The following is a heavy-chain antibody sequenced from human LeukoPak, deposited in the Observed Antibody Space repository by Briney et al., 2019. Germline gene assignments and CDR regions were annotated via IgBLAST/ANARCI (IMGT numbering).Heavy chain of an antibody. V-gene: IGHV4-39*01. CDR1: GGSISSSSYY. Sequence: PSETLSLTCTVSGGSISSSSYYWGWIRQPPGKGLEWFGGIFYTGNTYDNPSLKSRVPISVDTSKNQFSLRLSSVTAADTAVYYCARHRSGWLQSSFDYWGQGTLVTVSS. CDR2: IFYTGNT. CDR3: ARHRSGWLQSSFDY. D-gene: IGHD5-24*01. J-gene: IGHJ4*02.